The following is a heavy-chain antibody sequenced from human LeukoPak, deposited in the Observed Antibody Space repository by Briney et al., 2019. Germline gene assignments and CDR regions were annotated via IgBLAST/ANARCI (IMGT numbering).Heavy chain of an antibody. CDR1: GGSFDGYY. CDR3: ARQRKILWFGELTHFDY. J-gene: IGHJ4*02. Sequence: SETLSLTCAVFGGSFDGYYWTWIRQSPEKGLEWIGEIVYSGSTNYNPSLKSRVIISADTSKVQFSLTLSSVTAADTAVYYCARQRKILWFGELTHFDYWGQGTLVTVSS. D-gene: IGHD3-10*01. CDR2: IVYSGST. V-gene: IGHV4-34*12.